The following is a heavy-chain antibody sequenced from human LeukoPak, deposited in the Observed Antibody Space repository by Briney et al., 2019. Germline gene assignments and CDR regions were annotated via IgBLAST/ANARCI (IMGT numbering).Heavy chain of an antibody. CDR2: TYSSGTT. J-gene: IGHJ6*03. Sequence: KPSETLSLTCNVSGGSMNTYYWSWIRQPAGKGLEWIGRTYSSGTTNYNASFRSRVTMSVDTFKKQFSLDLRSVTAADTAVYFCARDAYDDWNRLYYYYYMDVWGKGTTVTVSS. V-gene: IGHV4-4*07. D-gene: IGHD3-3*01. CDR3: ARDAYDDWNRLYYYYYMDV. CDR1: GGSMNTYY.